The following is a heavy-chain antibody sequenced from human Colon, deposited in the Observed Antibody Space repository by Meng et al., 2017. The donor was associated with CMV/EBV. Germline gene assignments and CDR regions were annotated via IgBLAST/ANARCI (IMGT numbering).Heavy chain of an antibody. CDR3: AKGYYYGSGSYSKSPGFDY. J-gene: IGHJ4*02. CDR2: IGKVGDT. Sequence: MNWVRQAPGKGREWFSTIGKVGDTYYADSVKGRFTISGDNSKNTLYLQMNSLRAEDTAIYYCAKGYYYGSGSYSKSPGFDYWGQGTLVTVSS. V-gene: IGHV3-23*01. D-gene: IGHD3-10*01.